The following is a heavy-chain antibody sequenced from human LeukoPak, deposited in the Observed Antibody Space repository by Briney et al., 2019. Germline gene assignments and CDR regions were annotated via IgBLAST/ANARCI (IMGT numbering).Heavy chain of an antibody. V-gene: IGHV1-2*02. CDR3: ARDISYSGSYYFDY. D-gene: IGHD1-26*01. Sequence: ASVKVSCKASGYTFTGYYMHWVRQAPGQGLEWMGWINPNSGGTNYAQKFQGRVTMTRDTSISTAYMELSRLRSDDTAVYYCARDISYSGSYYFDYWGQGTLVTVSS. J-gene: IGHJ4*02. CDR1: GYTFTGYY. CDR2: INPNSGGT.